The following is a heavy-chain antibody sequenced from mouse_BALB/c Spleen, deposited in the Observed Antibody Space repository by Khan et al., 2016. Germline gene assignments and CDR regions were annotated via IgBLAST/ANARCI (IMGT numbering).Heavy chain of an antibody. Sequence: QVQLKQSGAELMKPGASVKISCKATGYTFSSYWLEWVKQRPGHGLEWIGDILPGSGSINLNERFKDKATFTVDTSSNTAYMHLSSLTSEDSADYYCARGNDWGQGTTLTVSA. CDR2: ILPGSGSI. CDR1: GYTFSSYW. CDR3: ARGND. V-gene: IGHV1-9*01. J-gene: IGHJ2*01.